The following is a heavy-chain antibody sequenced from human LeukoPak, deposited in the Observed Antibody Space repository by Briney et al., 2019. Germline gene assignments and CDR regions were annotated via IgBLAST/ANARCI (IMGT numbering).Heavy chain of an antibody. CDR1: GGTFSSYA. CDR3: ASTYYDFWSGYDYYYGMDV. V-gene: IGHV1-69*01. D-gene: IGHD3-3*01. CDR2: IIPIFGTA. J-gene: IGHJ6*02. Sequence: SVNVSCKASGGTFSSYAISWVRQAPGQGLEWMGGIIPIFGTANYAQKFQGRVTITADESTSTAYMELSSLRSEDTAVYYCASTYYDFWSGYDYYYGMDVWGQGTTVTVSS.